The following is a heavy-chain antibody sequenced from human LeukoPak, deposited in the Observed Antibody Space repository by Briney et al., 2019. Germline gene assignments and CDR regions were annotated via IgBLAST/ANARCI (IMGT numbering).Heavy chain of an antibody. CDR2: IWYDGSDK. J-gene: IGHJ4*02. CDR3: TTPGEMSTTQPFDY. V-gene: IGHV3-33*01. Sequence: GGSLRLSCAASGFTFSAFGVHWVRQAPGKGLEWVALIWYDGSDKHYADSVKGRFTISRDNSKHTLYLQMNSLKTEDTAVYYCTTPGEMSTTQPFDYWGQGTLVTVSS. D-gene: IGHD5-24*01. CDR1: GFTFSAFG.